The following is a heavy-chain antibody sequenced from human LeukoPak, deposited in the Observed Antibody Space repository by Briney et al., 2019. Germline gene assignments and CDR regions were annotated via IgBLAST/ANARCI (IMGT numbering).Heavy chain of an antibody. D-gene: IGHD6-13*01. V-gene: IGHV1-18*01. J-gene: IGHJ4*02. CDR3: ARELGIAAAGALDY. Sequence: GASVKVSCKASGYTFTSYGISWVREAPGQGLEWMGWISAYNGNTNYAQKLQGRVTMTTDTSTSTAYMELRSLRSDDTAVYYCARELGIAAAGALDYWGQGTLVTVSS. CDR1: GYTFTSYG. CDR2: ISAYNGNT.